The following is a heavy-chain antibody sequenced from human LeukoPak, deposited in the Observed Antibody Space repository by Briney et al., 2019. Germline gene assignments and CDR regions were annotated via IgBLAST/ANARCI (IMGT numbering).Heavy chain of an antibody. CDR1: GFSFSTSP. V-gene: IGHV3-23*01. Sequence: GGSLRLSCAASGFSFSTSPMSWVRQPPGKGLEWVSAMNNGPGATFYRDSVRGRFTISRDDSKSTLYLQMNSLRAEDTGTYYCAKTHYDLLDVWGQGTTVTVAS. J-gene: IGHJ6*02. D-gene: IGHD5-12*01. CDR3: AKTHYDLLDV. CDR2: MNNGPGAT.